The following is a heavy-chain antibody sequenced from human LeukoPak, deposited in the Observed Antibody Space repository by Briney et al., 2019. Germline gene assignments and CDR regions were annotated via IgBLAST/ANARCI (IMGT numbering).Heavy chain of an antibody. CDR2: IYYSGST. V-gene: IGHV4-59*01. Sequence: SETLSLTCAVYGGSFSDYYWSWIRQPPGKGLEWIGYIYYSGSTNYNPSLKSRVTISVDTSKNQFSLKLSSVTAADTAVYYCARAARYYYYYMDVWGKGTTVTVSS. CDR1: GGSFSDYY. J-gene: IGHJ6*03. CDR3: ARAARYYYYYMDV.